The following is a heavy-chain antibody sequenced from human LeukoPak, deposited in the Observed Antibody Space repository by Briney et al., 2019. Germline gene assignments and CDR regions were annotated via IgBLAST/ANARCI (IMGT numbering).Heavy chain of an antibody. CDR2: ISSDGGSQ. J-gene: IGHJ5*02. V-gene: IGHV3-30-3*01. CDR1: GLYFTSFT. D-gene: IGHD4-11*01. Sequence: GTSLRLSCAASGLYFTSFTMHWVRQAPGTGLEWVALISSDGGSQYYADSVKGRFTISRDNSKNTLYLQMNSLRAEDTAMYYCARDSPVTAGPFDPWGQGTLVTVSS. CDR3: ARDSPVTAGPFDP.